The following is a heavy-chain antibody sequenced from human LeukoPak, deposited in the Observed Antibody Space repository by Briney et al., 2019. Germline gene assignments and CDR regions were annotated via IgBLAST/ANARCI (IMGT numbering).Heavy chain of an antibody. J-gene: IGHJ5*02. V-gene: IGHV3-23*01. CDR1: GLTFSSYA. CDR2: ISGSGGST. CDR3: AKDRSSGWYNR. Sequence: GGSLRLSCAASGLTFSSYAMSWVRQAPGKGLEWVSAISGSGGSTYYADSVKGRFTISRDNSKNTLYLQMNSLRAEDTAVYYCAKDRSSGWYNRWGQGTLVTVSS. D-gene: IGHD6-19*01.